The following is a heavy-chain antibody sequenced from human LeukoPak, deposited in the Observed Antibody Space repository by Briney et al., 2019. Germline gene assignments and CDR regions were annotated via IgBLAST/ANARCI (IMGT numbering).Heavy chain of an antibody. CDR2: ISYDGSNK. CDR3: ARDNWVDC. V-gene: IGHV3-30*03. CDR1: GFTFSSYG. Sequence: PGGSLRLSCAASGFTFSSYGMHWVRQAPGKGLGWVAVISYDGSNKYYADSVKGRFTISRDNAKNSLYLQMNSLKVEDTAIYYCARDNWVDCWGQGTLVTVSS. J-gene: IGHJ5*01.